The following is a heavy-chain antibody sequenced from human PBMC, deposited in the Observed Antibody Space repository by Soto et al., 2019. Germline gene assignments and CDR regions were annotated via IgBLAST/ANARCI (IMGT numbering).Heavy chain of an antibody. Sequence: QVQLQESGPGLVKPSGTLSLTCAVSSGSISSSNWLSWVRQPPVKGLEWIGEIYHSGSTNYNPSLKSRVTISVDKSKNQFSLKLSSVTAADTAVYYCARAFKSARDIYNWFDPWGQGTLVTVSS. J-gene: IGHJ5*02. CDR3: ARAFKSARDIYNWFDP. D-gene: IGHD2-15*01. V-gene: IGHV4-4*02. CDR1: SGSISSSNW. CDR2: IYHSGST.